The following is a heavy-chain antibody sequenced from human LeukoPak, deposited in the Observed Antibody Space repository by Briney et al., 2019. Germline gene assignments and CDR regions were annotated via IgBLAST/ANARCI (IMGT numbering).Heavy chain of an antibody. CDR3: ARGGLAAAAGYYYYYYMDV. V-gene: IGHV4-59*11. CDR1: GGSISSHY. J-gene: IGHJ6*03. D-gene: IGHD6-13*01. CDR2: IYYSGST. Sequence: PSETLSLTCTASGGSISSHYWSWIRQPPGKGLEWIGYIYYSGSTNYNPPLKSRVTISVDTSKNQFSLKLSSVTAADTAVYYCARGGLAAAAGYYYYYYMDVWGKGTTVTVSS.